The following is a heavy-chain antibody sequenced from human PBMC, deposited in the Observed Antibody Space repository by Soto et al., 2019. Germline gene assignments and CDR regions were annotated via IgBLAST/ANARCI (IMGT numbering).Heavy chain of an antibody. J-gene: IGHJ4*02. Sequence: EVQLVESGGGLVQPGGSLRLSCAASGFTFSRYWIHWVRQAQGKGMVWVSRINSDGSSTSYADSVKGRFTISRDNAKNTLYRNMNSLRAAVKAGDCWAREIFYWGQGTLVTVSS. CDR1: GFTFSRYW. D-gene: IGHD3-3*01. CDR3: AREIFY. V-gene: IGHV3-74*01. CDR2: INSDGSST.